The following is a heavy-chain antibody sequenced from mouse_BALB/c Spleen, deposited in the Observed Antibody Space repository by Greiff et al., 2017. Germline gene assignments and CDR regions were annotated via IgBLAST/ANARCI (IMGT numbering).Heavy chain of an antibody. Sequence: EVHLVESGGGLVQPGGSRKLSCAASGFTFSSFGMHWVRQAPEKGLEWVAYISSGSSTIYYADTVKGRFTISRDNPKNTLFLQMTSLRSEDTAMYYCARSRSTMITTGAMDYWGQGTSVTVSS. V-gene: IGHV5-17*02. CDR3: ARSRSTMITTGAMDY. D-gene: IGHD2-4*01. J-gene: IGHJ4*01. CDR2: ISSGSSTI. CDR1: GFTFSSFG.